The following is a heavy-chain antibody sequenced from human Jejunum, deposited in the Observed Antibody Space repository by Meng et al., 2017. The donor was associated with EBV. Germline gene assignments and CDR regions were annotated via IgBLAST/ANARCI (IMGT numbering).Heavy chain of an antibody. CDR2: ISSGSSFI. Sequence: VQLCASGESLVNPGWSMCPACAASGFTFSSYSINWGRQAPVKGLEWVSYISSGSSFIYYADSVKGRFTISRDDAKNSLFLQLNSLRAEDTAVYYCVRDSSFNVHWGQGTLVTVSS. V-gene: IGHV3-21*02. CDR1: GFTFSSYS. CDR3: VRDSSFNVH. J-gene: IGHJ4*02. D-gene: IGHD3-16*02.